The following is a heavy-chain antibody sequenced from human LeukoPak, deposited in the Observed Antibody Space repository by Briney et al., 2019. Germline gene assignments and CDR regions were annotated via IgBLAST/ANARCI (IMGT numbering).Heavy chain of an antibody. CDR2: INQDGSEK. CDR1: GFIFNTYW. D-gene: IGHD2/OR15-2a*01. J-gene: IGHJ4*02. Sequence: GGSLRLSCAASGFIFNTYWLNGVRQAPGKGLEWRASINQDGSEKYYVDSVKGRFTISRDNAKNSLYLQMNSLTAEDTAVYYCTTFYSRLTDYWGQGTVVTVSS. CDR3: TTFYSRLTDY. V-gene: IGHV3-7*05.